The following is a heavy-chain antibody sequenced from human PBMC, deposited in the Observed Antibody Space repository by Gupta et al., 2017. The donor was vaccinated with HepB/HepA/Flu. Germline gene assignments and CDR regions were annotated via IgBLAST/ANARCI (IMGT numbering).Heavy chain of an antibody. CDR3: ARGRPTYYYDS. D-gene: IGHD3-22*01. Sequence: EVQLVESGGGLIQPGGSLRLSCAASEFTVSSYHMHWVRQAPGKGLEWVSVILGCGGTYYAESVKGRFTISRDNSKNTLYLQMNSLRAEDTAVYYCARGRPTYYYDSWGQGTLGTVSS. V-gene: IGHV3-53*01. J-gene: IGHJ4*02. CDR1: EFTVSSYH. CDR2: ILGCGGT.